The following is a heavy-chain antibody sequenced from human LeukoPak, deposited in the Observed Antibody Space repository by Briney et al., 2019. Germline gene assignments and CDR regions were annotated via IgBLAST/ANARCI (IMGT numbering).Heavy chain of an antibody. Sequence: GGSLRLSCAASGFTFSSYWMSWVRQAPGKGLEWVANIKEDGSEKYYVDSVRGRFTISRDNAKNPLYLQMNSLRAEDTAVYYCARAPWELLNDYWGQGTLVTVSS. CDR1: GFTFSSYW. V-gene: IGHV3-7*01. J-gene: IGHJ4*02. D-gene: IGHD1-26*01. CDR3: ARAPWELLNDY. CDR2: IKEDGSEK.